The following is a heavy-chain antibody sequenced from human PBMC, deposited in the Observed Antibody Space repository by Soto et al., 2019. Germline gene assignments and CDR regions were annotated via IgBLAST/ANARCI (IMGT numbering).Heavy chain of an antibody. D-gene: IGHD5-18*01. Sequence: ASVKVSCKASGYTFTSYYMHWVRQAPGQGLEWMGIINPSGGSTSYAQKFQGRVTMTRDTSTSTVYMELSSLRSEDTAVYYCARDRWMTAMVYYFDYWGQGTLVTVSS. V-gene: IGHV1-46*01. CDR3: ARDRWMTAMVYYFDY. CDR1: GYTFTSYY. CDR2: INPSGGST. J-gene: IGHJ4*02.